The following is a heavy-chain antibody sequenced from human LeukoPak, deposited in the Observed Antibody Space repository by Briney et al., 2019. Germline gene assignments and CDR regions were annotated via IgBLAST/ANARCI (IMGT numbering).Heavy chain of an antibody. V-gene: IGHV3-15*04. CDR3: SEGLDY. CDR1: GFTFSNAW. J-gene: IGHJ4*02. CDR2: IASTAHGGTT. Sequence: GGSLRLSCAASGFTFSNAWMSWVRQAPGKGLEWVARIASTAHGGTTDYAAPVKGRFTISRDDSKSTLYLQMNSLKTEDTAVYFCSEGLDYWGQGTLVTVSS.